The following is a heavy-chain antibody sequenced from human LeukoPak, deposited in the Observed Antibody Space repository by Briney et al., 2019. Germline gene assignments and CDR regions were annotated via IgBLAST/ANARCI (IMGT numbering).Heavy chain of an antibody. CDR3: AKARYCSGGSCFPQLTPDY. J-gene: IGHJ4*02. D-gene: IGHD2-15*01. V-gene: IGHV1-69*06. CDR2: INHIFGTA. CDR1: GDTFSRYA. Sequence: SVKVSCKASGDTFSRYAISWVRQAPGQGLQWLGGINHIFGTASYAQKFQGRVTITADKSTSTAYMELSSLRSEDTAVYYCAKARYCSGGSCFPQLTPDYWGQGILVTVSS.